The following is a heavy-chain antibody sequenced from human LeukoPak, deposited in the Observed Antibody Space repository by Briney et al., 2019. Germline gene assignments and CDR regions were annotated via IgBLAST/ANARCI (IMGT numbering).Heavy chain of an antibody. CDR2: INHSGST. CDR3: ARGLYCSGGSCYFGY. D-gene: IGHD2-15*01. Sequence: TASETLSLTCDVYGGSLSGYFWNWVRQPPGKGLEWIGEINHSGSTNYNPSLKSRVTISVDTSKNQFSLKLSSVTAADTAVYYCARGLYCSGGSCYFGYWGQGTLVTVSS. V-gene: IGHV4-34*01. J-gene: IGHJ4*02. CDR1: GGSLSGYF.